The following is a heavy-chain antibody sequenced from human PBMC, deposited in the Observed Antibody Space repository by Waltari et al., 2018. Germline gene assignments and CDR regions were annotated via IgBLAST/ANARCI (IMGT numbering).Heavy chain of an antibody. CDR1: GGSISSSSYY. J-gene: IGHJ6*02. V-gene: IGHV4-39*07. CDR3: ARDRGARQYYYYYGMDV. CDR2: IYYSGST. D-gene: IGHD3-10*01. Sequence: QLQLQESGPGLVKPSETLSLTCTVSGGSISSSSYYWGWIRQPPGKGLEWIGSIYYSGSTYDNPSRKRRVTIAVDTSKNQFSLKLSSVTAADTAVYYCARDRGARQYYYYYGMDVWGQGTTVTVSS.